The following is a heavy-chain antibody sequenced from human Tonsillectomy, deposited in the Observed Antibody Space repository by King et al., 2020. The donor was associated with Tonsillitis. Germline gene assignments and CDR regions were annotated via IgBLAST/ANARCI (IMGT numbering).Heavy chain of an antibody. V-gene: IGHV3-23*04. CDR2: ISGSGSST. CDR3: AKDRDFWSPHGMDV. D-gene: IGHD3-3*01. J-gene: IGHJ6*02. Sequence: VQLVESGGGLIQPGGSLRLSCAASGFTFSSYAMSWVRQAPGKGLEWVSGISGSGSSTYYGDSVKGRFPISRENSKNTLYLQMNSLRAEYTAVYYCAKDRDFWSPHGMDVWGQGTTVTVSS. CDR1: GFTFSSYA.